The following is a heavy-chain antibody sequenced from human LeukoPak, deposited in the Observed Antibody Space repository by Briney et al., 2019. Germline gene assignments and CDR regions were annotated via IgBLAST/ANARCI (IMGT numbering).Heavy chain of an antibody. CDR2: INSDGSST. CDR3: ARDSSPYYDFWSGPNYGMDV. D-gene: IGHD3-3*01. V-gene: IGHV3-74*01. J-gene: IGHJ6*02. CDR1: GFTFSSYW. Sequence: GGSLRLSCATSGFTFSSYWMHWVRQAPGKGLVWVSRINSDGSSTSYADSVKGRFTISRDNAKNTLYLQMNSLRAEDTAVYYCARDSSPYYDFWSGPNYGMDVWGQGTTVTVSS.